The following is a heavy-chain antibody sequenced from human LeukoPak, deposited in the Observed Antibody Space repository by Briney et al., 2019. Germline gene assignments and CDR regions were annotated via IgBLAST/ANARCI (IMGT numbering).Heavy chain of an antibody. CDR1: GFTFSSYA. D-gene: IGHD3-22*01. CDR3: ARVAQTFYYDSSGELDY. V-gene: IGHV3-30-3*01. J-gene: IGHJ4*02. Sequence: PGRSLRLSCAASGFTFSSYALHWVRQAPGKGLEWVAVTSYGGSHKYYADSVKGRFTISRDDSKNTLYLQMNSLRAEYTAVYYCARVAQTFYYDSSGELDYWGQGTLVTVSS. CDR2: TSYGGSHK.